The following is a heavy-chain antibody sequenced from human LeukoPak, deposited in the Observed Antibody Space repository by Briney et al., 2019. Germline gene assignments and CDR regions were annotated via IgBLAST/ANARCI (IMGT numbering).Heavy chain of an antibody. CDR1: GFTFSSYG. CDR3: ARRGVVVPAAIQTPPDSNNYYYGMDV. Sequence: GGSLRLSCAASGFTFSSYGMHWVRQAPGKGLEWGAVISYDGSNKYYADSVKGRFTISRDNSKNTLYLQMNSLRAEDTAVYYCARRGVVVPAAIQTPPDSNNYYYGMDVWGQGTTVTVSS. V-gene: IGHV3-30*03. J-gene: IGHJ6*02. CDR2: ISYDGSNK. D-gene: IGHD2-2*01.